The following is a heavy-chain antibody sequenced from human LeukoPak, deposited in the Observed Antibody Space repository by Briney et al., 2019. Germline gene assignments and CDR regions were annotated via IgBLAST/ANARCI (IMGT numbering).Heavy chain of an antibody. CDR1: GFTFRNYG. CDR2: ISATGGST. CDR3: AREGNSDNWFDP. J-gene: IGHJ5*02. V-gene: IGHV3-23*01. D-gene: IGHD2-21*01. Sequence: GGSLRLSCAAFGFTFRNYGMSWVRQAPGKGLEWVSGISATGGSTYYADSVKGRFTISRDNAKNSLYLQMNSLRAEDTAVYYCAREGNSDNWFDPWGQGTLVTVSS.